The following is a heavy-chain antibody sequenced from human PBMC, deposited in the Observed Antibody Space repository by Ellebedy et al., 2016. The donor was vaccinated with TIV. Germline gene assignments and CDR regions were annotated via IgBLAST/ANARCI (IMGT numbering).Heavy chain of an antibody. Sequence: GESLKISCAASGFTFSSYSMNWVRQAPGKGLEWVSSISSSSSYIYYADSVKGRFTISRDNAKNSLYLQMNSLRAEDTAVYYCAGDERWVTALWGQGTLVTVSS. CDR3: AGDERWVTAL. CDR2: ISSSSSYI. V-gene: IGHV3-21*01. CDR1: GFTFSSYS. J-gene: IGHJ4*02. D-gene: IGHD4-23*01.